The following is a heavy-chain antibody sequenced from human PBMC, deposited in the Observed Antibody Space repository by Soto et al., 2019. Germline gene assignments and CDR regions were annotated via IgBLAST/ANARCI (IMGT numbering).Heavy chain of an antibody. V-gene: IGHV3-23*01. Sequence: GGSLRLSCAASGFTFSSYAMSWVRQAPGKGLEWVSAISGSGGSTYYADSVKGRFTISRDNSKNTLYLQMNSLRAEDTAVYYCAKGPFYGDYIHVYDYYGMDVWGQGTTVTVSS. CDR3: AKGPFYGDYIHVYDYYGMDV. J-gene: IGHJ6*02. CDR1: GFTFSSYA. CDR2: ISGSGGST. D-gene: IGHD4-17*01.